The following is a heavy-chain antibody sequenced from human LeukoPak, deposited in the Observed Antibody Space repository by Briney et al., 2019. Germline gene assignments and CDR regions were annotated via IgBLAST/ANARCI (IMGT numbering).Heavy chain of an antibody. D-gene: IGHD1/OR15-1a*01. Sequence: PGGSLRLSCAASGFTFSSYAMHWVRQAPGKGLEWVAGISWNSGIFGYADSVKGRLTISRDNAQKSLYLQMNSLRGADTAFYYCAKGSKTSIEQWGQGTLVTVSS. CDR2: ISWNSGIF. J-gene: IGHJ4*02. V-gene: IGHV3-9*01. CDR1: GFTFSSYA. CDR3: AKGSKTSIEQ.